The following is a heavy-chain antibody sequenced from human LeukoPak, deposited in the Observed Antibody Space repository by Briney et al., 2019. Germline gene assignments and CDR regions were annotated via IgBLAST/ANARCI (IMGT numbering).Heavy chain of an antibody. CDR1: GFTFSSYA. CDR2: ISASGGST. V-gene: IGHV3-23*01. Sequence: SGGSLRLSCAASGFTFSSYAMSWVRQAPGKWLEWVSVISASGGSTYYSDSVKGRFTISRDKSSNTLYLQMSSLGADDTAVYYCAKGGRICSASTCRIDYWGQGTLVIVSS. D-gene: IGHD6-19*01. CDR3: AKGGRICSASTCRIDY. J-gene: IGHJ4*02.